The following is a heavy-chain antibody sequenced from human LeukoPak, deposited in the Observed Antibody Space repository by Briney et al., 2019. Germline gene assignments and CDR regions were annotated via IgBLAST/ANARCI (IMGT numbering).Heavy chain of an antibody. CDR1: GYTFTGYY. CDR2: INPNSGGT. J-gene: IGHJ4*02. D-gene: IGHD6-13*01. CDR3: ARNRLVSSSWPEGALDY. Sequence: ASVKVSCKASGYTFTGYYMHWVRQAPGQGLEWMGWINPNSGGTNYAQKFQGRVTMTRDTSISTAYMELSRLRSDDTAVYYCARNRLVSSSWPEGALDYWGQGTLVTVSS. V-gene: IGHV1-2*02.